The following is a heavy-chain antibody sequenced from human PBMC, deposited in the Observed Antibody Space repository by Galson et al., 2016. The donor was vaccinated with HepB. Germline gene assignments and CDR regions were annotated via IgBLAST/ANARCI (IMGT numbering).Heavy chain of an antibody. V-gene: IGHV3-23*01. CDR1: GFTFSDSA. Sequence: SLRLSCAASGFTFSDSAMHWVRQAPGKGLEWVSSSGSGGPTYYADSVKGRFTISRDNSKNTLFLQMHSLRADDTAVYYCAKSVLEYDILTGYYRRGADYWGQGTLVTVSS. J-gene: IGHJ4*02. CDR2: SGSGGPT. CDR3: AKSVLEYDILTGYYRRGADY. D-gene: IGHD3-9*01.